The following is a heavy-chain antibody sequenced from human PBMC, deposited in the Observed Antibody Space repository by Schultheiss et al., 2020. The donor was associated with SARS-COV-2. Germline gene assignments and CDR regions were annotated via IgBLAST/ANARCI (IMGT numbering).Heavy chain of an antibody. CDR2: IYYSGST. Sequence: SETLSLTCAVYGGSFSGYYWSWIRQPPGKGLEWIGSIYYSGSTYYNPSLKSRVTISVDTSKNQFSLKLSSVTAADTAVYYCARVCGRTTVTGLSWFDPWGQGTLVTVSS. D-gene: IGHD4-17*01. J-gene: IGHJ5*02. CDR3: ARVCGRTTVTGLSWFDP. CDR1: GGSFSGYY. V-gene: IGHV4-34*01.